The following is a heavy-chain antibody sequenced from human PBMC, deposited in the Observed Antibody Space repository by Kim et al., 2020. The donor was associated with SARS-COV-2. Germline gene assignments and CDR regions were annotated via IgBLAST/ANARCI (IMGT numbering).Heavy chain of an antibody. J-gene: IGHJ6*02. CDR3: ARDRTPNYYGMDV. CDR1: GFAVSSNY. V-gene: IGHV3-53*01. CDR2: IYTSGTT. Sequence: AGSLRLSCAASGFAVSSNYMSWVRQAPGKVLEWVSVIYTSGTTFYVDSVRGRFTISRDSSKNILFLQMTNLRAEDTAVYHCARDRTPNYYGMDVWGQGTAVTV.